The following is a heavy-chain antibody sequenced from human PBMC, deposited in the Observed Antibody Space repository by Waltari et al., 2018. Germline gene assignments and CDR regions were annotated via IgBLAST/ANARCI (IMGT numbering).Heavy chain of an antibody. CDR3: ARHLGGQLWFMDV. D-gene: IGHD5-18*01. CDR1: GGSISSSSYY. Sequence: QLQLQESGPGLVKPSETLSLTCTVSGGSISSSSYYWGWIPQPPGKGLGLIGSIDYSGSTYYNPSLKSRFTISVDTSKNQFSLKLSSVTAADTAVYYCARHLGGQLWFMDVWGQGTTVTVSS. J-gene: IGHJ6*02. CDR2: IDYSGST. V-gene: IGHV4-39*01.